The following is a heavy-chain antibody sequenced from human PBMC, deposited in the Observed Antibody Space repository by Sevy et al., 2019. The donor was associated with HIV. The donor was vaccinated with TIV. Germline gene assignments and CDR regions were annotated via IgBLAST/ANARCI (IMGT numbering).Heavy chain of an antibody. J-gene: IGHJ6*02. CDR1: GYTFTTYY. CDR3: VRDRDLSGSYLEYYYYAMDV. V-gene: IGHV1-46*01. CDR2: IDPSGST. Sequence: ASVKVSCKASGYTFTTYYIHWVRQAPGQGLEWMGLIDPSGSTRYAQKFQGRVSMTGDTSTTTLYMELSSLTSEDTAVYYCVRDRDLSGSYLEYYYYAMDVWGQGTTVTVSS. D-gene: IGHD1-26*01.